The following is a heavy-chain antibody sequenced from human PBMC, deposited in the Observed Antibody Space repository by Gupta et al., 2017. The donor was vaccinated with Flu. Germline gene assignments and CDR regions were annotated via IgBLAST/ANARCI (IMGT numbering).Heavy chain of an antibody. D-gene: IGHD3-10*01. J-gene: IGHJ5*01. CDR1: GFTFRSYW. Sequence: EEQLVESGGGLVQPGGSLRLACVASGFTFRSYWMDWVRQAPGKGLEWVANIAADDSVKNYADSVKGRFTISRDDAKDSVYLQMNSLRAEDTAVYYCARNRGWQQFDSWGQGALVIVSS. V-gene: IGHV3-7*01. CDR2: IAADDSVK. CDR3: ARNRGWQQFDS.